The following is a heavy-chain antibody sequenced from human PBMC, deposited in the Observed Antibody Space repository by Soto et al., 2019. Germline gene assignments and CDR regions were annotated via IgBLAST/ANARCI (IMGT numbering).Heavy chain of an antibody. D-gene: IGHD4-17*01. V-gene: IGHV4-30-2*01. J-gene: IGHJ6*02. CDR1: CGSISRGGYS. CDR2: IYHSGST. CDR3: ASYGDYGYGMDV. Sequence: PSGTPFLHRPGPCGSISRGGYSRSWIRQPPGKGLEWIGYIYHSGSTYYNPSLKSRVTISVDRSKNQFSLKLSSVTAADTAVYYCASYGDYGYGMDVWGQGTTVTVSS.